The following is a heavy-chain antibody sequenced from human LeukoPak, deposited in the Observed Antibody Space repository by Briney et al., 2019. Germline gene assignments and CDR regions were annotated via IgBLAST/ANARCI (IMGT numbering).Heavy chain of an antibody. V-gene: IGHV4-59*01. CDR1: GGSISSYY. D-gene: IGHD4-17*01. CDR2: IYYSGST. CDR3: ARRGDYGAFDI. Sequence: SETLSLTCTVSGGSISSYYWSWIRQPPGKGLEWIGYIYYSGSTNYNPSLKSRVTISVDTSENQFSLKLSSVTAADTAVYYCARRGDYGAFDIWGQGTMVTVSS. J-gene: IGHJ3*02.